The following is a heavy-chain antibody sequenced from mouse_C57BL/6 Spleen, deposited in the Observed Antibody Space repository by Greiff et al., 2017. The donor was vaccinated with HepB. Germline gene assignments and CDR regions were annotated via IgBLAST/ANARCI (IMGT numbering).Heavy chain of an antibody. D-gene: IGHD1-1*01. CDR2: IDPSDSYT. V-gene: IGHV1-59*01. CDR1: GYTFTSYW. Sequence: QVQLQQSGAELVRPGTSVKLSCKASGYTFTSYWMHWVKQRPGQGLEWIGVIDPSDSYTNYNQKFKGKATLTVDTSSSTAYMQLSSLTSEDSAVYYCARESYYGSRGAMDYWGQGTSVTVSS. CDR3: ARESYYGSRGAMDY. J-gene: IGHJ4*01.